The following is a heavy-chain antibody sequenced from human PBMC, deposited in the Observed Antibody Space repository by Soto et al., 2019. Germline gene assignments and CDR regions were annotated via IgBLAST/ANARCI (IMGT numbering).Heavy chain of an antibody. J-gene: IGHJ6*02. CDR2: INLDGSEK. CDR1: GFTVRTYW. Sequence: EVQLVESGGGLVQPGGSVRLSCAASGFTVRTYWLSWVRQVPGKGLEWVANINLDGSEKNYVDSVKGRFTISRDNARNSSYLQMSSLRAEDTALYYCARDGSTSWYSYDYHGMDVWGQGTTVTVSS. D-gene: IGHD5-18*01. CDR3: ARDGSTSWYSYDYHGMDV. V-gene: IGHV3-7*05.